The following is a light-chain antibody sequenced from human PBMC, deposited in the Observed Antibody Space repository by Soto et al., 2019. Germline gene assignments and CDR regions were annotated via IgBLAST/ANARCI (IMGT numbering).Light chain of an antibody. Sequence: EIVLTQSPGTLSLSPGERATLSCRASQNVSSSYLAWYQQKPGQAPRLLIYGASSRATGIPDRFSGSGSGTDFTLTISRLEPEDFAEYYCQQYGSSPLTFGGGTKVEIK. J-gene: IGKJ4*01. CDR1: QNVSSSY. V-gene: IGKV3-20*01. CDR2: GAS. CDR3: QQYGSSPLT.